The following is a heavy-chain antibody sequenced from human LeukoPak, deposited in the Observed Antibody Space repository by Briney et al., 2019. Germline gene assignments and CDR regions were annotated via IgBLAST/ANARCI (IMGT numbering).Heavy chain of an antibody. J-gene: IGHJ4*02. Sequence: ASVKVSCKASGYPFTSYGINWVRQAPGQGLEWMGGMNTLSGNPTYAQDFTGRFVFSVNTSVSTAYLQISSLKAEDTAMYYCATSTNYFDSSGNYARGDYWGQGTLVTVSS. D-gene: IGHD3-22*01. V-gene: IGHV7-4-1*02. CDR1: GYPFTSYG. CDR3: ATSTNYFDSSGNYARGDY. CDR2: MNTLSGNP.